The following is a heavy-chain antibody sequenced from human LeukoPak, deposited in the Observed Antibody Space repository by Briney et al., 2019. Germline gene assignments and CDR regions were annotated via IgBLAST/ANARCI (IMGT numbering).Heavy chain of an antibody. D-gene: IGHD3-10*01. Sequence: VASVKVSCKASGYTFTGYYMHWVRQAPGQGLEWMGWINPNSGGTNYAQKFQGRVTMTRDTSISTAYMELSRLRSDDTAVYYCAREAVLLWFGERNWFDPWGQGTLVTVSS. CDR2: INPNSGGT. J-gene: IGHJ5*02. CDR1: GYTFTGYY. CDR3: AREAVLLWFGERNWFDP. V-gene: IGHV1-2*02.